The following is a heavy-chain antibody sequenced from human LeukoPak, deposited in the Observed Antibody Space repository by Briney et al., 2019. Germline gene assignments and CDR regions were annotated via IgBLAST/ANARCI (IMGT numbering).Heavy chain of an antibody. J-gene: IGHJ6*02. V-gene: IGHV3-48*03. D-gene: IGHD3-10*01. CDR3: ARDRTMVRGLANYFYGMDV. CDR2: ISTSGRTT. Sequence: PGGSLRLSCAASGLSFSSEELNWVRQAPGKGLEWLSYISTSGRTTYYAGSVKGRFTISRDNAKNSLYLQMSSLRAEDTAVYYCARDRTMVRGLANYFYGMDVWGQGTTVIVSS. CDR1: GLSFSSEE.